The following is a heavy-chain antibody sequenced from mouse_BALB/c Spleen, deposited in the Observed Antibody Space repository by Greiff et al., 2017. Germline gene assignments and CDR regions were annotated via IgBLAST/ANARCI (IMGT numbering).Heavy chain of an antibody. CDR1: GYTFTGYA. CDR2: ISTYYGDA. V-gene: IGHV1S137*01. Sequence: VQLQESGAELVRPGVSLKISCTGSGYTFTGYAMHWVKQSHAKSPEWIGVISTYYGDASYNQKFKGMATMTVDKSSSTAYMELGRLTSEDSAIFYCARDRGEYDEGAGFGDWGQGKLVT. J-gene: IGHJ3*01. CDR3: ARDRGEYDEGAGFGD. D-gene: IGHD2-12*01.